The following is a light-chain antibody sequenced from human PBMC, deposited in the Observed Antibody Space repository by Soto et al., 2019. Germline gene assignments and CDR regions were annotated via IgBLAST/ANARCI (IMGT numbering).Light chain of an antibody. CDR3: KRYDDGPLT. CDR1: QSVSTN. J-gene: IGKJ4*01. Sequence: EILMTQSPATLSVSPGERATLSCRTSQSVSTNLAWYQQKPGQAPSLLIYDASTRASGIPARFSGSGSGTDFTLTITSLQSEDFALYDCKRYDDGPLTFGGGTKVEIK. V-gene: IGKV3D-15*01. CDR2: DAS.